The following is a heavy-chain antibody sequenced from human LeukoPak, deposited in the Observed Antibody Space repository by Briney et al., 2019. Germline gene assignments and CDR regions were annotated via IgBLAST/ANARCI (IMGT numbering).Heavy chain of an antibody. CDR3: ARRGYLAGLFDY. D-gene: IGHD1-1*01. CDR2: INSDGSST. Sequence: PGGSLRLSCAASGFTFSSYWMHWVRQAPGKGLVWVSRINSDGSSTSYADSVKGRFTISRDNAKNTLYLQMNSLRAEDTAVYYCARRGYLAGLFDYWGQGTLVTVSS. V-gene: IGHV3-74*01. CDR1: GFTFSSYW. J-gene: IGHJ4*02.